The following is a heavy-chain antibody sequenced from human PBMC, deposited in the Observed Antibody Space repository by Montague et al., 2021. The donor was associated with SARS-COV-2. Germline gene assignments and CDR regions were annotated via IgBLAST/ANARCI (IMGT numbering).Heavy chain of an antibody. CDR3: AKGGGTNDWYEEWFDS. V-gene: IGHV3-23*01. CDR2: ISGYGDAT. Sequence: SRRLSCAASGFTFTNYAMAWVRQAPGRGLEWVSTISGYGDATYYADSAKGRFTISRDNSGDTLYLLIDYVRGEDTAVYFCAKGGGTNDWYEEWFDSWGQGTLVTVSS. J-gene: IGHJ5*01. D-gene: IGHD3-9*01. CDR1: GFTFTNYA.